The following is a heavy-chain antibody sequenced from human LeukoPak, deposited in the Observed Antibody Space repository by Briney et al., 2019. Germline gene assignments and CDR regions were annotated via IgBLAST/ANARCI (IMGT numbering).Heavy chain of an antibody. Sequence: PGGSLRLSCAASGFAFSSYAMSWVRQAPGKGLEWVSAISGSGGSTYYADSVKGRFTISRDNSKNTLYLQMNSLRAEDTAVYYCAKECCYYDSSGYYFCGGFDYWGQGTLVTVSS. D-gene: IGHD3-22*01. V-gene: IGHV3-23*01. CDR3: AKECCYYDSSGYYFCGGFDY. CDR1: GFAFSSYA. J-gene: IGHJ4*02. CDR2: ISGSGGST.